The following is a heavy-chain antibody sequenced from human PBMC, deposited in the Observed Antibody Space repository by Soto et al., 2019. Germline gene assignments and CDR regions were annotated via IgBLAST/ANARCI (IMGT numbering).Heavy chain of an antibody. Sequence: ASLKVSCNASGYTFTTYAMHWGRQAPGQRLEWMGWINAGNGNTKYSQKGQGRVTITRDTSASAAYMELSSLTAGDTAVYYCAVVNYGSTSCHHWFDPWGRGTLVTVS. CDR2: INAGNGNT. CDR1: GYTFTTYA. CDR3: AVVNYGSTSCHHWFDP. D-gene: IGHD2-2*01. J-gene: IGHJ5*02. V-gene: IGHV1-3*01.